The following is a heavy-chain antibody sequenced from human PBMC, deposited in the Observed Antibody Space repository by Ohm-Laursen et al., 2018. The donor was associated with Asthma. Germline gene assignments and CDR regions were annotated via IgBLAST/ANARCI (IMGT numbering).Heavy chain of an antibody. CDR2: IKEHGSDT. Sequence: SLRLSCAASGLTFSAYWWGWVRQAPGKGLEWVAMIKEHGSDTYYLDSVKGRFTISRDNAKNSVSLQMNSLRGEDTAVYYCARENIHHADYWGQGTLVTVSS. CDR3: ARENIHHADY. D-gene: IGHD2/OR15-2a*01. V-gene: IGHV3-7*01. J-gene: IGHJ4*02. CDR1: GLTFSAYW.